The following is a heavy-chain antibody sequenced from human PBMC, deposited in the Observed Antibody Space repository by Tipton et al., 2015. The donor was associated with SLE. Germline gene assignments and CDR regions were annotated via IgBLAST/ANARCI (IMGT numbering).Heavy chain of an antibody. J-gene: IGHJ6*02. CDR2: ISNGGGT. D-gene: IGHD3-10*02. CDR1: GGSISSNY. Sequence: TLSLTCSVSGGSISSNYWIWIRQPPGKGLEWIGYISNGGGTNYNPSLKSRVTISVDTAKNQFSLKLTSVTAADTAVYYCARGMLTWRGAIVGVDVWGQGTTVNVSS. CDR3: ARGMLTWRGAIVGVDV. V-gene: IGHV4-59*08.